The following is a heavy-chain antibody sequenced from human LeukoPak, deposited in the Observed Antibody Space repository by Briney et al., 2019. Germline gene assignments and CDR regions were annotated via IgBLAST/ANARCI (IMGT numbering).Heavy chain of an antibody. V-gene: IGHV4-39*07. D-gene: IGHD5-18*01. J-gene: IGHJ3*02. CDR2: FYYGGGT. CDR1: GGSISSSSYY. CDR3: ARQYTYGRWAFDI. Sequence: SETLSLTCTVSGGSISSSSYYWGWIRQPPGKGLEWIGSFYYGGGTYYNPSLKSQVTISVDTSQKQFSLELSSVTAADTALYYCARQYTYGRWAFDIWGQGTMVTVSS.